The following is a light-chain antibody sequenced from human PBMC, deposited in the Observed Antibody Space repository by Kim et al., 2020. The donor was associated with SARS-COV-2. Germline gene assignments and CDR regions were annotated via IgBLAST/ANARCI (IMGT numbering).Light chain of an antibody. V-gene: IGKV1-33*01. CDR2: DAS. J-gene: IGKJ1*01. Sequence: DIQMTQSPSCLSASVGDRVTITCQASQDISNYLNWYQQKPGKAPKLLIYDASNLETGVPSRFSGSGSGTDFTFTISSLQPEDIATYYCQQYDNTPCTFGQGTKVDIK. CDR1: QDISNY. CDR3: QQYDNTPCT.